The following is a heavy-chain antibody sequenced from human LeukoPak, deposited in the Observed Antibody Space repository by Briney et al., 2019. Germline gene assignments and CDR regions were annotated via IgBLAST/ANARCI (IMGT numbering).Heavy chain of an antibody. V-gene: IGHV1-46*01. CDR3: ARVHQAFLAVAGSYYFDY. J-gene: IGHJ4*02. D-gene: IGHD6-19*01. CDR1: GYTFTSYY. CDR2: INPSGGST. Sequence: ASVKVSCKASGYTFTSYYMHWVRQAPGQGLVWMGIINPSGGSTSYSQKFQGRVTMTRDMSTSTVYMELSSLRTEDTAVYYCARVHQAFLAVAGSYYFDYWGQGTLVTVSS.